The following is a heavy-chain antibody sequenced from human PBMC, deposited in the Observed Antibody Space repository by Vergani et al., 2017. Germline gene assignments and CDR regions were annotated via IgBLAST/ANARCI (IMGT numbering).Heavy chain of an antibody. D-gene: IGHD3-10*01. Sequence: QVQLQQWGAGLLKPSETLSLTCAVYGGSFSGYYWSWIRQPPGKGLEWIGEINHSGSTNYNPSLKSRVTISVDTSKNQFSLKLSSVTAADTAVYYSARGLFKYYYGSGTWFDPWGQGTLVTVSS. CDR1: GGSFSGYY. CDR2: INHSGST. J-gene: IGHJ5*02. V-gene: IGHV4-34*01. CDR3: ARGLFKYYYGSGTWFDP.